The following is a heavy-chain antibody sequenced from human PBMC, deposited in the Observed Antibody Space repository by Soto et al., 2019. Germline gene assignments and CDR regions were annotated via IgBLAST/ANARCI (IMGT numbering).Heavy chain of an antibody. Sequence: QVQLVESGGGLVKPGGSLRLSCAVSGFTVSDYYMTWIRQAPGKRQEWVSYISSRTSHTNYADSVKGRLTISRDNAKNSLLLQRNSLSAADTAVYYCARGRGAAADYFDFWGQGTLVTVSS. CDR3: ARGRGAAADYFDF. CDR1: GFTVSDYY. J-gene: IGHJ4*02. D-gene: IGHD6-13*01. CDR2: ISSRTSHT. V-gene: IGHV3-11*05.